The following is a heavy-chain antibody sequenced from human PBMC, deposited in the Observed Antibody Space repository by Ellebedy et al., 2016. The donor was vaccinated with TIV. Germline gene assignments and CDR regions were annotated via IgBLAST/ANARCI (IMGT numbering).Heavy chain of an antibody. D-gene: IGHD3-10*01. Sequence: GESLKISCAASGFIVSNNYMNWVRQAPGKGPEWVSVLYSGGSIDYADSVKGRFTVSRDISKNTVYLQMNSLRVEDTAVYYCAREAGYYGSGRGGFDIWGQGTMVTVSS. CDR2: LYSGGSI. CDR3: AREAGYYGSGRGGFDI. CDR1: GFIVSNNY. J-gene: IGHJ3*02. V-gene: IGHV3-53*01.